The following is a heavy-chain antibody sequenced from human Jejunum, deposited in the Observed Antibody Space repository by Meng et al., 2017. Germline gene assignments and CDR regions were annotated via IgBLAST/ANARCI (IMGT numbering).Heavy chain of an antibody. CDR2: IYHSGST. CDR1: GGSISSVYW. D-gene: IGHD5-18*01. Sequence: VKLQWSGPGLVKPSETLSLTCAVSGGSISSVYWWTCVRQSPGKGLEWIGEIYHSGSTNYNPSLKSRVTISVDKSKNQFSLKLTSVTAADTAVYYCARGGYYSFDYWGQGTLVTVSS. V-gene: IGHV4-4*02. J-gene: IGHJ4*02. CDR3: ARGGYYSFDY.